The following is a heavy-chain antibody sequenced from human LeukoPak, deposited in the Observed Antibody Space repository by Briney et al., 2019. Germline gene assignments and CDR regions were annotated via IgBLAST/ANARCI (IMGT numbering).Heavy chain of an antibody. J-gene: IGHJ4*02. V-gene: IGHV3-11*04. CDR1: GFMFSDYY. CDR3: ARDPNYYDSSFYKKDYFDY. D-gene: IGHD3-22*01. Sequence: GGSLRLSCAASGFMFSDYYMSWMRQAPGKGLEWVSYISNSGGSPIYNADSVKGRFTISRDNAKNTLYLQMNSLRTEDTAVYYCARDPNYYDSSFYKKDYFDYWGQGTLVTVSS. CDR2: ISNSGGSPI.